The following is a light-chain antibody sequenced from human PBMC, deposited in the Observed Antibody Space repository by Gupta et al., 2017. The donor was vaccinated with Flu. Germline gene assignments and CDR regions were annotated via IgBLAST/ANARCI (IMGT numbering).Light chain of an antibody. CDR1: NSDIGAYNY. J-gene: IGLJ2*01. CDR2: GVS. Sequence: QSALTQPASVSGSPGQSIAISCTVTNSDIGAYNYVSWYQQHPGKAPKPLIYGVSNRPSGVSTRFPDSKSGNTASLTISGLQAEDEADYYCGSSGAVGVFGGGTKVTVL. CDR3: GSSGAVGV. V-gene: IGLV2-14*01.